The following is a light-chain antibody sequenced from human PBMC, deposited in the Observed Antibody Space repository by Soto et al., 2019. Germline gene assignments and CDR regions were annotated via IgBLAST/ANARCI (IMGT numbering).Light chain of an antibody. CDR3: QRYNDYQYI. J-gene: IGKJ2*01. CDR1: QSITTW. V-gene: IGKV1-5*03. Sequence: DIQMTLSPSTLSASVGDRVTITCRASQSITTWLAWYQQKPGKAPKLLIYKATNLQSGVPSRFSGSGSGTEFSLTISSLQPDDFATYYCQRYNDYQYIFGQGTRLEIK. CDR2: KAT.